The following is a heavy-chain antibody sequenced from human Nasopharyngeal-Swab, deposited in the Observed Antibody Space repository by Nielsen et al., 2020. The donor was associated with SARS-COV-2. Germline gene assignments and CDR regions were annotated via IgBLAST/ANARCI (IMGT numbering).Heavy chain of an antibody. CDR3: ARDQDVVVPAAIDYYYYGMDV. J-gene: IGHJ6*02. V-gene: IGHV3-11*04. D-gene: IGHD2-2*01. CDR2: ISSSGSTI. Sequence: RQATGKGLEWVSYISSSGSTIYYADSVKGRFTISRDNAKNSLYLQMNSLRAEDTAVYYCARDQDVVVPAAIDYYYYGMDVWGQGTTVTVSS.